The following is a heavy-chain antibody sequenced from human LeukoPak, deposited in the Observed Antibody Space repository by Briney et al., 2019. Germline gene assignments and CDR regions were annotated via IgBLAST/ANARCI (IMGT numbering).Heavy chain of an antibody. D-gene: IGHD5-24*01. CDR1: GGSFSGYY. V-gene: IGHV4-59*10. CDR2: IYATET. Sequence: PSETLSLTCAVYGGSFSGYYWSWIRQSAVKGLEWLGRIYATETDFNPSLKSRLTMSIDTSKNQLSLRLRSVTAADTGVYYCARHQGWLQWEYWGQGTLVTVSS. J-gene: IGHJ4*02. CDR3: ARHQGWLQWEY.